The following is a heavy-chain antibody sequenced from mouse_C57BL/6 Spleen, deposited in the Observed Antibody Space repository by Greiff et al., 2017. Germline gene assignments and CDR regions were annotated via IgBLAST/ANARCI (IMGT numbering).Heavy chain of an antibody. CDR3: TRKGLGRGFAY. Sequence: QVHVKQSGAELVRPGASVTLSCKASGYTFTDYEMHWVKQTPVHGLEWIGAIDPETGGTAYNQKFKGKAILTADKSSSTAYMELRSLTSEDSAVYYCTRKGLGRGFAYWGQGTLVTVSA. J-gene: IGHJ3*01. CDR2: IDPETGGT. CDR1: GYTFTDYE. V-gene: IGHV1-15*01. D-gene: IGHD4-1*01.